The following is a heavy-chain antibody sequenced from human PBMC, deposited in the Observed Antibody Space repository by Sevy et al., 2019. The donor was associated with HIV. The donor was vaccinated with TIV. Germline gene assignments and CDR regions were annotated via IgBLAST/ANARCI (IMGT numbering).Heavy chain of an antibody. D-gene: IGHD6-19*01. J-gene: IGHJ4*02. Sequence: SETLSLTCTVSGGYLNIGGYSWSWIRQPPGKGLEWIGSIYHGGDTDYNPSLKSRITVSLDRSKNQFSLRLDSVTAADTAVYFCARVGPTYSSDPYHFDSWGQGTLVTVSS. CDR1: GGYLNIGGYS. CDR2: IYHGGDT. CDR3: ARVGPTYSSDPYHFDS. V-gene: IGHV4-30-2*01.